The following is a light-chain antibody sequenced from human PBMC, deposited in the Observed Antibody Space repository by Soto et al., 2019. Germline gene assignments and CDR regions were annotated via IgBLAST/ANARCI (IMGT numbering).Light chain of an antibody. J-gene: IGLJ2*01. Sequence: QSALTQPRSVSGSPGQSVTISCTGTSSDVGGYNYVSWYQQHPGKAPKVIIYDVSKRPSGVPDRFSGSKSGSTASLTISGVQAEDESDYYCSSFAGSSTLVFGGGTKLTVL. CDR1: SSDVGGYNY. CDR2: DVS. V-gene: IGLV2-11*01. CDR3: SSFAGSSTLV.